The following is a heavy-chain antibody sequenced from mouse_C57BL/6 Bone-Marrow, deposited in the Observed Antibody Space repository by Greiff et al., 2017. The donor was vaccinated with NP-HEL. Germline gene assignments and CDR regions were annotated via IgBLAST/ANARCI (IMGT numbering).Heavy chain of an antibody. CDR1: GFSLTSYG. CDR2: IWSGGST. V-gene: IGHV2-4*02. CDR3: SRRRYYGSSYAMDY. Sequence: VQLVESGPGLVQPSQSLSISCTVSGFSLTSYGVHWVRQPPGKGLEWLGVIWSGGSTDYYAAFISRLSISTANSKSQIFFKMNRLQADDAAIYYCSRRRYYGSSYAMDYWGQGTSVTVSS. J-gene: IGHJ4*01. D-gene: IGHD1-1*01.